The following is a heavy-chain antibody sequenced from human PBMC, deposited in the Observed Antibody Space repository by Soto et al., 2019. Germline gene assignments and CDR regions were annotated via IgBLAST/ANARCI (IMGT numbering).Heavy chain of an antibody. CDR1: GCTVSTKY. CDR2: IYSGGST. D-gene: IGHD3-16*01. CDR3: ARDPWAADY. V-gene: IGHV3-66*01. Sequence: EVQLVESGGGLVQPGGSLRLSCAASGCTVSTKYMRWVRQAPGKGLEWVSVIYSGGSTFYADSVRCRFTISRDNSKTTVNLQMNSLRAEDTAVYYCARDPWAADYWGQGTLVTVSS. J-gene: IGHJ4*02.